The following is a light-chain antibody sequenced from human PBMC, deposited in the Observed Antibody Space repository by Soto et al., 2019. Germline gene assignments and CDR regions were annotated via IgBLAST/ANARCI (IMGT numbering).Light chain of an antibody. Sequence: QSVLTQPPSASGTPGQRVTISCSGSSSNIGSNYVYWYQQLPGTAPKLLIYRNNQRPSGVPDRFSGSKSGTSAYLAISGPLPEDEADYYCAAWDDSLSGPVFGGGTKRTVL. V-gene: IGLV1-47*01. J-gene: IGLJ2*01. CDR3: AAWDDSLSGPV. CDR1: SSNIGSNY. CDR2: RNN.